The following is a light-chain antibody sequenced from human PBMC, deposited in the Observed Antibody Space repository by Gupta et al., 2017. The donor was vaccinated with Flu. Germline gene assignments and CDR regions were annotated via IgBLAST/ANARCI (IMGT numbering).Light chain of an antibody. CDR2: AVS. J-gene: IGKJ2*01. V-gene: IGKV3-20*01. CDR1: QGVSSSS. Sequence: EIVLMQSPGSLSLSPGERATLSCRASQGVSSSSLAWYQQKPGQAPRLVIYAVSTRADGLPDRFSGSGSGTEFALTISRLEPEDFAVYYCQHNGSSPSTFGQGTKLEIK. CDR3: QHNGSSPST.